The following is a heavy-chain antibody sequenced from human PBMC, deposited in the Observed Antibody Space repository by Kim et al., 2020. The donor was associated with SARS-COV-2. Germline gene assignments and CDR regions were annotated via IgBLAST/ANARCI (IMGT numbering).Heavy chain of an antibody. D-gene: IGHD3-10*01. J-gene: IGHJ3*02. Sequence: SPSFQGQVTSSADKSISTAYLQWSSLKASDTAMYYCAREAGRGIEDAFDIWGQGTMVTVSS. V-gene: IGHV5-51*01. CDR3: AREAGRGIEDAFDI.